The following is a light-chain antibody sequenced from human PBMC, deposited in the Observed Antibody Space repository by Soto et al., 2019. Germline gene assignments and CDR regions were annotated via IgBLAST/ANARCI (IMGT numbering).Light chain of an antibody. CDR3: SSYTGSSTPYV. J-gene: IGLJ1*01. V-gene: IGLV2-14*01. CDR2: EVS. CDR1: SSDVGGYNY. Sequence: QSVLTQPASVSGSPGQSITISCTGTSSDVGGYNYVSWYQQHPGKAPKLMIYEVSNRPSGVSNRFSGSKSGNTASLTISGLQAEDEADYYCSSYTGSSTPYVFGTGTKVNVL.